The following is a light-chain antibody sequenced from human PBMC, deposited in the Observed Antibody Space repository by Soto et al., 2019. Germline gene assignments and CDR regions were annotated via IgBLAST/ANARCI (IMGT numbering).Light chain of an antibody. CDR3: SSYINSSTLV. J-gene: IGLJ3*02. CDR2: EDS. Sequence: QSALTQPASVSGSPGQSITISCTGTSSDVGGYNFVSWYQHHPGKAPKLMIYEDSNRPSGVSNRFSGSKSDNTASLTISGLQAEDEADYYCSSYINSSTLVFGGGTKLTVL. CDR1: SSDVGGYNF. V-gene: IGLV2-14*01.